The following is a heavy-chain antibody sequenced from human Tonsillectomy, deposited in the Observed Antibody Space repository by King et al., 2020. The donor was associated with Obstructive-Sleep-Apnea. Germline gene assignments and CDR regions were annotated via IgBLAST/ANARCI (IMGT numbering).Heavy chain of an antibody. J-gene: IGHJ4*02. CDR3: AREGGHHYYDSSGYFFDY. D-gene: IGHD3-22*01. Sequence: QLQESGPGLVKPSETLSLTCTVSGGSISSSSYYWGWIRQPPGKGLEWIGSIYYSGSTYYNRSLKSRVTISVDTSKNQFSLKLSSVTAADTAVYYCAREGGHHYYDSSGYFFDYWGQGTLVTVSS. CDR2: IYYSGST. V-gene: IGHV4-39*07. CDR1: GGSISSSSYY.